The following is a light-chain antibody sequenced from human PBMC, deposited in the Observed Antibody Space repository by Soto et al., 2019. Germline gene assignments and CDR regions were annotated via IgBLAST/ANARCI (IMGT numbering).Light chain of an antibody. V-gene: IGKV1-9*01. CDR2: AAS. CDR1: QGISSY. CDR3: QQLNSYLSIT. J-gene: IGKJ5*01. Sequence: DIQLTQSPSFLSASVGDRVTITCRASQGISSYLAWYQQKPGKAPKLLIYAASALQSGVSSRFSGSGSGTDFTLTISSLQPEDFATYYCQQLNSYLSITFGQGTRLEIK.